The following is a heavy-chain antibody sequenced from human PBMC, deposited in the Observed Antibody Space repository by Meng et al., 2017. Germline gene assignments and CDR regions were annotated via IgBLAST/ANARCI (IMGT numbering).Heavy chain of an antibody. D-gene: IGHD3-16*02. J-gene: IGHJ3*02. CDR3: ARTSYHTQILYDYVWGSYRFDAFDI. Sequence: GESLKISCAASGFTFSSYWMSWVRQAPGKGLEWVANIKQDGSEKYYVDSVKGRFTISRDNAKNSLYLQMNSLRAEDTAVYYCARTSYHTQILYDYVWGSYRFDAFDIWGQGTMVTVSS. V-gene: IGHV3-7*01. CDR2: IKQDGSEK. CDR1: GFTFSSYW.